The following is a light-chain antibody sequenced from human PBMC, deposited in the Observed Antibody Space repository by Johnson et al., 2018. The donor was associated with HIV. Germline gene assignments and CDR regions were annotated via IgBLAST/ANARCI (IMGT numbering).Light chain of an antibody. CDR3: GTWDTSLSAGGL. CDR2: ENT. CDR1: SSNIGSND. Sequence: HSVLTQPPSVSAAPGQKVTVSCSGSSSNIGSNDVSWYQQFPGAAPKLLIYENTKRPSGIPDRFSGSKSGTSATLAIPGLHTGDEADYYCGTWDTSLSAGGLFGSGTMVTVL. V-gene: IGLV1-51*02. J-gene: IGLJ1*01.